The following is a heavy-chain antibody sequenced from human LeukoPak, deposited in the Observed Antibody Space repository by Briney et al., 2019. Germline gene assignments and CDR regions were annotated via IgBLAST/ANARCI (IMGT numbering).Heavy chain of an antibody. CDR2: MNPNIGNT. J-gene: IGHJ6*02. CDR3: AREQPTVYSSRNAGYYYYGMDV. V-gene: IGHV1-8*01. D-gene: IGHD6-13*01. CDR1: GYTFTSYD. Sequence: SVKVSCKASGYTFTSYDINWVRQATGQGLEWMGWMNPNIGNTGYAQKFQGRVTMTRNTSISTAYMELSSLRSEDTAVYYCAREQPTVYSSRNAGYYYYGMDVWGQGTTVTVSS.